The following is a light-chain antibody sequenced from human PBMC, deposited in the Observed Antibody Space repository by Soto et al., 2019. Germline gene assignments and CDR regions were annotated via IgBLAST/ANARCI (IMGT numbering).Light chain of an antibody. CDR2: EGI. J-gene: IGLJ2*01. CDR1: SNDVGGYDL. CDR3: CSYAGYTTFVV. V-gene: IGLV2-23*03. Sequence: QSALTQPASVSGSPGQSITLSCTGTSNDVGGYDLVSWYQQHPGKAPKLIIYEGIKRPSGVSNRFSGSKSGNTASLTISGLQAEDEADYYCCSYAGYTTFVVFGGGTKLTVL.